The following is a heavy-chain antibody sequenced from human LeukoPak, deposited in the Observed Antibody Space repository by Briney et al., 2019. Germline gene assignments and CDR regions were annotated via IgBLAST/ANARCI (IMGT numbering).Heavy chain of an antibody. D-gene: IGHD4-17*01. CDR3: AKDSTVTNLLGYYYYMDV. J-gene: IGHJ6*03. CDR1: GFTFSSYA. CDR2: ISGSGGST. V-gene: IGHV3-23*01. Sequence: GGSLRLSCAASGFTFSSYAMSWVRQAPGKGLEWVSAISGSGGSTYYAGSVKGRFTISRDNSKNTLYLQMNSLRAEDTAVYYCAKDSTVTNLLGYYYYMDVWGKGTTVTVSS.